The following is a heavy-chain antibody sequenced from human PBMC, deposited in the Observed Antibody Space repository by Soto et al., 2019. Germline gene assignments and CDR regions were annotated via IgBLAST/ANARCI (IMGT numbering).Heavy chain of an antibody. CDR2: ISGSGDDT. Sequence: QLLESGGGFVQPGGSLRLSCVASGVTFSNFAMAWVRQAPGEGLEWVSAISGSGDDTFYADSMKGRFTISRDNSKDTLYLQINSLRAEDTAVYYCANPIPKTGTTFGFWGQGTLVTVSS. D-gene: IGHD1-1*01. CDR3: ANPIPKTGTTFGF. J-gene: IGHJ4*02. CDR1: GVTFSNFA. V-gene: IGHV3-23*01.